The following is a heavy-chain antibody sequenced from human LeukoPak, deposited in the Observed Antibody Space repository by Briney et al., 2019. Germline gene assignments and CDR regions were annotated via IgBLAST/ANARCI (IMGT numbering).Heavy chain of an antibody. CDR2: INDDGSAT. J-gene: IGHJ4*02. CDR3: AREILAPGKTHDY. V-gene: IGHV3-74*01. Sequence: GGSLRLSCAASGFTFSNYWMHWVRQVPGKGLVWVSRINDDGSATFYADSVKGRFTISRDNAKNTLFLQMNSLSAEDTALYYCAREILAPGKTHDYWGQGTLVTVSS. CDR1: GFTFSNYW.